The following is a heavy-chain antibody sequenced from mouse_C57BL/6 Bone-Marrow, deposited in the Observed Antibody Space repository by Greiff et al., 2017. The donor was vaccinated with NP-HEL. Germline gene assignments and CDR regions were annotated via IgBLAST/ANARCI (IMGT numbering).Heavy chain of an antibody. D-gene: IGHD1-1*01. V-gene: IGHV1-82*01. J-gene: IGHJ2*01. CDR1: GYAFSSSW. CDR3: ARYYSGSSFYFDY. Sequence: QVQLQQSGPELVKPGASVKISCKASGYAFSSSWMNWVKQRPGKGLEWIGRIYPGDGDTKYNGKFKGKATLTADKSSSTAYMQLSSLTSEDSAVYFCARYYSGSSFYFDYWGQGTTLTVSS. CDR2: IYPGDGDT.